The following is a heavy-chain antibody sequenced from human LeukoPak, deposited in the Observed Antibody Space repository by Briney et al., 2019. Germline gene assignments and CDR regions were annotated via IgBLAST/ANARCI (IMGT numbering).Heavy chain of an antibody. V-gene: IGHV3-30-3*01. CDR3: ARALSTRSYIRD. D-gene: IGHD2-2*02. CDR1: GFTFSSYA. Sequence: GGSLRLSCAASGFTFSSYAMRWVRQAPGKGLEWVAVISYDGSNKYYADSVKGRFTISRDNSKNTLYLQMNSLRAEDTAMYYCARALSTRSYIRDWGQGTLVTVSS. J-gene: IGHJ4*02. CDR2: ISYDGSNK.